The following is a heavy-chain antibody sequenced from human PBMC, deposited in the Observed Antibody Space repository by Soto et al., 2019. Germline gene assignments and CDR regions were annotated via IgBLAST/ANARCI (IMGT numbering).Heavy chain of an antibody. Sequence: PSETLSVTWTVSGGSISSNYWNWIRQSPSKGLEWIGYIHHSGSTNQNPSLKSRVTVSIDTSKNQFSLTLTSVTAADTAVYYCARGRAVSGSFYFDYWGQGTLVTVSS. J-gene: IGHJ4*02. D-gene: IGHD3-3*01. CDR3: ARGRAVSGSFYFDY. CDR2: IHHSGST. CDR1: GGSISSNY. V-gene: IGHV4-59*01.